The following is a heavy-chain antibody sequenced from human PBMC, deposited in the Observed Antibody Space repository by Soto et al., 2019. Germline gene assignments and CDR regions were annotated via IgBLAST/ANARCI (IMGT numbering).Heavy chain of an antibody. CDR2: IIPIFGTA. CDR1: GGTFSSYA. Sequence: VASVKVSCKASGGTFSSYAISWVRQAPGQGLEWMGGIIPIFGTANYAQKFQGRVTITADESTSTAYMELSSLRSEDTAVYYCARGRVGGDTAMVTAYYYGMDVWGQGTTVTVSS. D-gene: IGHD5-18*01. V-gene: IGHV1-69*13. J-gene: IGHJ6*02. CDR3: ARGRVGGDTAMVTAYYYGMDV.